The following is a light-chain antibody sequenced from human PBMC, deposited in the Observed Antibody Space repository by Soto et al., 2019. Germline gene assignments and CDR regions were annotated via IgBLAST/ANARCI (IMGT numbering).Light chain of an antibody. CDR1: SSDVGGYNY. V-gene: IGLV2-8*01. CDR2: EVS. Sequence: QSALTQPPSASGSPGQSVTISCTGTSSDVGGYNYVSWYQQHPGKAPKLMIYEVSKRPSGVPDRFSGSKSGNTASLTVSGLQAEDEGDYLCSSYAGINNLVFGTGTKVTV. CDR3: SSYAGINNLV. J-gene: IGLJ1*01.